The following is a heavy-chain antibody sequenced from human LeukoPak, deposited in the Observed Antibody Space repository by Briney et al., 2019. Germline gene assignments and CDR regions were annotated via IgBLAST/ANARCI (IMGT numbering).Heavy chain of an antibody. Sequence: GGSLRLSCAAPGFTFSSYAMSWVRQAPGKGLEWVSAISGSGGSTYYADSVKGRFTISRDNSKNTLYLQMNSLRAEDTAVYYCAKDPSGSYSAEYFQHWGQGTLVTVSS. CDR3: AKDPSGSYSAEYFQH. V-gene: IGHV3-23*01. CDR1: GFTFSSYA. J-gene: IGHJ1*01. D-gene: IGHD1-26*01. CDR2: ISGSGGST.